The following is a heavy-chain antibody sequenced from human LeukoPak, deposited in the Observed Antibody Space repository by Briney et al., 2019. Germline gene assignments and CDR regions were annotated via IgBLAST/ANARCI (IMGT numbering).Heavy chain of an antibody. V-gene: IGHV3-23*01. Sequence: GGSLRLSCAASGFTFSSYAMRWVRQAPGKGREWVSAISGSGGSTYYADSVKGRFTISRDNSKNTLYVQMNSLRAEETAVYCCAKDRVTMIACFQHWGQGTLVTVSS. CDR3: AKDRVTMIACFQH. CDR1: GFTFSSYA. J-gene: IGHJ1*01. CDR2: ISGSGGST. D-gene: IGHD3-22*01.